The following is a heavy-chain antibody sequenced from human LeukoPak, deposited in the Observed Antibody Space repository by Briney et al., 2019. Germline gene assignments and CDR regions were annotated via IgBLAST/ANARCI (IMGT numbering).Heavy chain of an antibody. CDR1: GGSISSYY. CDR3: ARDADFWSGQPTN. J-gene: IGHJ4*02. D-gene: IGHD3-3*01. CDR2: IYTSGST. V-gene: IGHV4-4*07. Sequence: KPSETLSLTCTVSGGSISSYYWSWIRQPAGKGLEWIGRIYTSGSTNYNPSLKSRVTISVDKSKNQFSLKLSSVTAADTAVYYCARDADFWSGQPTNWGQGTLVTVSS.